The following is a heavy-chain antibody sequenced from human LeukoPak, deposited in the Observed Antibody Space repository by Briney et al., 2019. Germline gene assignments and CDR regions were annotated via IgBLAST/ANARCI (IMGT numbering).Heavy chain of an antibody. J-gene: IGHJ5*02. Sequence: PGGSLRRSCAASGFTVSSNYMSWVRQAPGKGLEWVSVIYSGGSTYYADSVKGRFTISRDNSKNTLYLQMNSLRAEDTAVYYCARVYGVYYYDSSGSWFDPWGQGTLVTVSS. CDR3: ARVYGVYYYDSSGSWFDP. CDR1: GFTVSSNY. CDR2: IYSGGST. D-gene: IGHD3-22*01. V-gene: IGHV3-66*01.